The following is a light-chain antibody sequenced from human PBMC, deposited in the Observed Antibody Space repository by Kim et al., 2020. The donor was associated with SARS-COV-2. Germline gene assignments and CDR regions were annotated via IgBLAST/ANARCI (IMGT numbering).Light chain of an antibody. CDR3: QQNYSTPLFT. J-gene: IGKJ3*01. Sequence: SVGDRVTITCRASQSISSYLNWYQQKPGTAPKLLIYAASSLQSGVPSRFSGSGSGTDFTLTISSLQPEDFATYYCQQNYSTPLFTFGPGTKVDIK. CDR1: QSISSY. V-gene: IGKV1-39*01. CDR2: AAS.